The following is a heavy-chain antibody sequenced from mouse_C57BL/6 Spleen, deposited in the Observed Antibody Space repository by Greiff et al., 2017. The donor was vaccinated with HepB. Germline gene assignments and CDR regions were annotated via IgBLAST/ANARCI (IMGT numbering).Heavy chain of an antibody. CDR2: INPDSSTI. J-gene: IGHJ1*03. D-gene: IGHD1-1*01. Sequence: DVKLQESGGGLVQPGGSLKLSCAASGIDFSRYWMSWVRRAPGKGLEWIGEINPDSSTINYAPSLKDKFIISRDNAKNTLYLQMSKVRSEDTALYYCARPGDYGSSHNWYFDVWGTGTTVTVSS. V-gene: IGHV4-1*01. CDR1: GIDFSRYW. CDR3: ARPGDYGSSHNWYFDV.